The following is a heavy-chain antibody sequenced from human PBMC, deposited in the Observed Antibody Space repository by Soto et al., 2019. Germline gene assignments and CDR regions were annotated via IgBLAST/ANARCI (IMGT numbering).Heavy chain of an antibody. Sequence: LETLSLTCPVSGGSVSQHYWGLVRQPPGKGPESIGYVYHSGAPHYNPSLESRVTMSLATSNNQFSLKMSSVTAADTAVYYCARGQGSMIVNLYYFDYWGQGTLVTVSS. J-gene: IGHJ4*02. V-gene: IGHV4-59*02. CDR3: ARGQGSMIVNLYYFDY. D-gene: IGHD3-22*01. CDR2: VYHSGAP. CDR1: GGSVSQHY.